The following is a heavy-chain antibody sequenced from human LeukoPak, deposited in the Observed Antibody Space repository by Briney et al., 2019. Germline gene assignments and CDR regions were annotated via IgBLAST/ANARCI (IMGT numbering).Heavy chain of an antibody. V-gene: IGHV3-66*01. J-gene: IGHJ4*02. CDR1: GFSVSGHY. D-gene: IGHD6-19*01. CDR3: ARGNTGYSSAWGRDFDY. Sequence: PGGSLRLSCAASGFSVSGHYMSWGRQAPGKGLEWVSVLYSDGDTYYADSVKGRFTISRDTSKNTLYLQMNGLRAEDTAVYYCARGNTGYSSAWGRDFDYWGQGTLVTVSS. CDR2: LYSDGDT.